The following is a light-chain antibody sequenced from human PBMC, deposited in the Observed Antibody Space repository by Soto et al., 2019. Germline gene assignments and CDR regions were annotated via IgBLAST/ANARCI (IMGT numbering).Light chain of an antibody. CDR2: GAS. J-gene: IGKJ1*01. CDR1: QSVGAT. Sequence: EIVITQSPVTLSVFPWERATLSCRASQSVGATVAWYHQRPGQAPRLLISGASTRATGVPARVSASGSGTAFTLTITSLQSDDFGVYYCQQYADWPTTFGQGTKV. V-gene: IGKV3-15*01. CDR3: QQYADWPTT.